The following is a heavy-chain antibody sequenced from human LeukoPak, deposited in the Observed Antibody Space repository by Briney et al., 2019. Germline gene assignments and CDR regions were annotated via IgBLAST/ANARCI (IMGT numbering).Heavy chain of an antibody. CDR2: MKQDGSEK. CDR3: ARTSYCSSTSCYEGAFDI. D-gene: IGHD2-2*01. Sequence: GGSLSLSCAASGFTFSSYWMSWVRQAPGKGLEWVAKMKQDGSEKYYVDSVKGRFTISRDNAKNSLYLQMNSLRAEDTAVYYCARTSYCSSTSCYEGAFDIWGQGTMVTVSS. J-gene: IGHJ3*02. V-gene: IGHV3-7*03. CDR1: GFTFSSYW.